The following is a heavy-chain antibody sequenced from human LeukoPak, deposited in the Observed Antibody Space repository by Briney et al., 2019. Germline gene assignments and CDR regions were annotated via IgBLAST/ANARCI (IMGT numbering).Heavy chain of an antibody. CDR3: ARINILTGYAFDI. CDR2: IYTGGST. CDR1: GGSISSYY. D-gene: IGHD3-9*01. Sequence: SETLSLTCTVSGGSISSYYWSWIRQPAGKGLEWTGRIYTGGSTNFNPSLRSRVTISVDTSKNQFSLKLSSVTAADTAVYYCARINILTGYAFDIWGQGTMVTVSS. V-gene: IGHV4-4*07. J-gene: IGHJ3*02.